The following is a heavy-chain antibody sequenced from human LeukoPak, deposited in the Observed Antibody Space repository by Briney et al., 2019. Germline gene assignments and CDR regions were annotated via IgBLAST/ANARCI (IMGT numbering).Heavy chain of an antibody. D-gene: IGHD6-6*01. J-gene: IGHJ4*02. CDR3: ARGIAARGGAFDY. V-gene: IGHV1-2*02. CDR1: GYTFTSYY. Sequence: ASVKVSCKASGYTFTSYYMHWVRQAPGQGLEWMGWINPNSGGTNYAQKFQGRVTMTRDTSISTAYMELSRLRSEDTAVYYCARGIAARGGAFDYWGQGTLVTVSS. CDR2: INPNSGGT.